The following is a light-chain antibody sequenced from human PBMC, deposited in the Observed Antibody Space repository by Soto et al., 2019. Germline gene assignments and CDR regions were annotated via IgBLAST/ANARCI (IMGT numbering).Light chain of an antibody. CDR3: QVWDTSSDVLYV. CDR2: DYS. J-gene: IGLJ1*01. Sequence: SCELTQPPSGSVAPGQTARITCGGNNIGTKSVHWYQQRPGQAPLLVVYDYSDRPSGIPERFSGSNSGNTATLTISRAEAGDEDDYYCQVWDTSSDVLYVFGSGTKVTGL. V-gene: IGLV3-21*02. CDR1: NIGTKS.